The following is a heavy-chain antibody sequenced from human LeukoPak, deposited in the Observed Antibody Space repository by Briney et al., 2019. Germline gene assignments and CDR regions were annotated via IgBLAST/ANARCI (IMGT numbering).Heavy chain of an antibody. J-gene: IGHJ4*02. CDR2: ISYDGSNK. CDR1: GFTFSSYA. CDR3: ARDGSDGDPFFDY. D-gene: IGHD4-17*01. V-gene: IGHV3-30-3*01. Sequence: GGSLRLSCAAPGFTFSSYAMHWVRQAPGKGLEWVAVISYDGSNKYYADSVKGRFTISRDNSKNTLYLQMNSLRAEDTAVYYCARDGSDGDPFFDYWGQGTLVTVSS.